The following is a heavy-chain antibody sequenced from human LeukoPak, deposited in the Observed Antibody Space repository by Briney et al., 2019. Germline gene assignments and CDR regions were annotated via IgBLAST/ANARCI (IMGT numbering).Heavy chain of an antibody. D-gene: IGHD3-10*01. J-gene: IGHJ6*02. Sequence: GGSLRLSCAASGFTFSSYAMSWVRQAPGKGLEWVSAISGSGGSTYYADSVKGRFTISRDNSKNSLYLQMNSLRAEDTALYYCAKDGSGSYYSQYYYYGMDVWGQGTTVTVSS. CDR1: GFTFSSYA. CDR2: ISGSGGST. CDR3: AKDGSGSYYSQYYYYGMDV. V-gene: IGHV3-23*01.